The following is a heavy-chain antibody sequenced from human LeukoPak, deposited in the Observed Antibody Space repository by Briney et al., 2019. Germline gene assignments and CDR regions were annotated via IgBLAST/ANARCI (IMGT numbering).Heavy chain of an antibody. Sequence: GGSLRLSCAASGFIVTGNYMSWVRQAPGQGLEWVSVIYSDGRTSYPDSVKGRFTISRDNSKNTVYLQMSSLRAEDTAVYYCARTGYNYGTPLNYWGQGTLVTVSS. D-gene: IGHD5-18*01. CDR1: GFIVTGNY. CDR2: IYSDGRT. CDR3: ARTGYNYGTPLNY. V-gene: IGHV3-66*01. J-gene: IGHJ4*02.